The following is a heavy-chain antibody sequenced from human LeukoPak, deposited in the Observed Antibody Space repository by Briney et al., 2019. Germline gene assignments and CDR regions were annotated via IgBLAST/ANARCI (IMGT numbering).Heavy chain of an antibody. D-gene: IGHD3-22*01. V-gene: IGHV3-30*02. Sequence: PGGSLRLSCAASGFTFSSYGMHWVRQAPGKGLEWVAFIRHDGSNKYYADSVKGRFTISRDNSKNTLYLQMNSLRAEDTAVYYCRFYYDSIVLHTFDYWGQGTLVTVSS. CDR3: RFYYDSIVLHTFDY. J-gene: IGHJ4*02. CDR2: IRHDGSNK. CDR1: GFTFSSYG.